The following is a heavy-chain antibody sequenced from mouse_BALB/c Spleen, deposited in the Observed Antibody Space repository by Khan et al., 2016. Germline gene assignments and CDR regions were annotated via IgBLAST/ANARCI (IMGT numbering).Heavy chain of an antibody. CDR3: STYDGYFFDY. V-gene: IGHV3-8*02. D-gene: IGHD2-3*01. Sequence: EVQLQESGPSLAKPSQTLSLTCSVTGDSITSGYWNWIRKFPGNKFEYMGYISYSGTTYYNPSLKSRISITRDTSKNQFYLQVNSVTAEDTATYYCSTYDGYFFDYWGQGTTLTVSS. CDR2: ISYSGTT. J-gene: IGHJ2*01. CDR1: GDSITSGY.